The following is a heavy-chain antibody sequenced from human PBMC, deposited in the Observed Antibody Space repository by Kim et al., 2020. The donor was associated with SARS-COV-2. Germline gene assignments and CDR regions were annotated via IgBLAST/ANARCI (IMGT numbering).Heavy chain of an antibody. V-gene: IGHV5-10-1*01. CDR3: ARHGYSGSYYHAFDI. D-gene: IGHD1-26*01. Sequence: PSFQGHVTISADKSISTAYLQWSSLKASDTAMYYCARHGYSGSYYHAFDIWGQGTMVTVSS. J-gene: IGHJ3*02.